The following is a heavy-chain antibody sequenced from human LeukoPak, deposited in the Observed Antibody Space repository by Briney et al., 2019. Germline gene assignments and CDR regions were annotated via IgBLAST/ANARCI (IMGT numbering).Heavy chain of an antibody. CDR1: GFTFSSYG. D-gene: IGHD2-8*01. Sequence: GGSLRLSCAASGFTFSSYGMHWVRQAPGKGLEWVAVIWYDGSNKYYADSVKGRFTISRDNSKNTLYLQMNSLRAEDTAVYYCVRVSGFCTNGVCPSFDPWGQGTLVTVSS. CDR2: IWYDGSNK. V-gene: IGHV3-33*01. CDR3: VRVSGFCTNGVCPSFDP. J-gene: IGHJ5*02.